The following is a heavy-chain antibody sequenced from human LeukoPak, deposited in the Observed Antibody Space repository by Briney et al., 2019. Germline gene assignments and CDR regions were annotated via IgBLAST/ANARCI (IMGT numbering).Heavy chain of an antibody. Sequence: KSSETLSPTCTVSGGSISSYYWSWIRQPPGKGLEWIGYIYYSGSTNYNPSLKSRVTISVDTSKNQFSLKLSSVTAADTAVYYCARLPQAAAGTGRFFYYYGMDVWGQGTTVTVSS. CDR3: ARLPQAAAGTGRFFYYYGMDV. D-gene: IGHD6-13*01. J-gene: IGHJ6*02. V-gene: IGHV4-59*08. CDR1: GGSISSYY. CDR2: IYYSGST.